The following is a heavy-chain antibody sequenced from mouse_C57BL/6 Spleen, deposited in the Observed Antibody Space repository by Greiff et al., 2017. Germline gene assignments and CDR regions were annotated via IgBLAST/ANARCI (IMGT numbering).Heavy chain of an antibody. CDR2: IYPGDGDT. CDR1: GYAFSSSW. Sequence: QVQLQQSGPELVKPGASVKISCKASGYAFSSSWMNWVKQRPGKGLEWIGRIYPGDGDTKYNGKFKGKATLTADKSSSTAYMQLSSLTSEDSAVYFCAKGNLYYAMDYWGQGTSVTVSS. J-gene: IGHJ4*01. D-gene: IGHD2-1*01. CDR3: AKGNLYYAMDY. V-gene: IGHV1-82*01.